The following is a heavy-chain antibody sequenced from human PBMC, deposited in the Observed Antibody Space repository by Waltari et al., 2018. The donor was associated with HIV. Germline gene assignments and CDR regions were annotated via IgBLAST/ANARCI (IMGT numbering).Heavy chain of an antibody. CDR1: GFTVSSHH. CDR3: ARVDRAGTTSGWDVFDI. J-gene: IGHJ3*02. CDR2: MYSGGTT. Sequence: EVQLVESGGGLVRPGGSLRLSCAASGFTVSSHHMGWVRQTPGKGLEYVSVMYSGGTTHYADSVNGRFTISRDSSKSALYLQMNTLRAEDTALYYCARVDRAGTTSGWDVFDIWGQ. D-gene: IGHD1-1*01. V-gene: IGHV3-66*01.